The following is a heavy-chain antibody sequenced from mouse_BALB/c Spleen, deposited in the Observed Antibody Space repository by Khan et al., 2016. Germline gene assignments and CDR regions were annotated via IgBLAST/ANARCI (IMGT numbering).Heavy chain of an antibody. CDR1: GYTFSNYW. Sequence: VQLQESGAELMKPGASVKISCKATGYTFSNYWIEWVKQRPGHGLEWIGDILPGSGYSNSNENFKGKATFTADASSNTAYMQLISLTSEDSAVYFCARAWYSMDCWGQGTSVTVSS. V-gene: IGHV1-9*01. CDR3: ARAWYSMDC. J-gene: IGHJ4*01. CDR2: ILPGSGYS.